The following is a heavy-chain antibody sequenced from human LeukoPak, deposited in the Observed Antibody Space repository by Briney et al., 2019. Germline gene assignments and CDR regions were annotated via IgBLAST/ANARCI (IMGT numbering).Heavy chain of an antibody. CDR3: ARLDVEVGSGPFDC. D-gene: IGHD2-15*01. V-gene: IGHV4-39*01. CDR1: GGSISSSSYY. CDR2: IYYSGST. Sequence: PSETLSLTCTVSGGSISSSSYYWGWIRQPPGKGLEWIGSIYYSGSTYYNPSLKSRVTISVDTSKNQFSLKLSSVTAADTAVYYCARLDVEVGSGPFDCWGQGTLVTVSS. J-gene: IGHJ4*02.